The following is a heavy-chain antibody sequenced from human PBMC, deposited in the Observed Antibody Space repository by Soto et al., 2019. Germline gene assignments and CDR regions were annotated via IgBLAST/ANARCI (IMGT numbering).Heavy chain of an antibody. D-gene: IGHD3-16*01. CDR1: GGTFSSYA. CDR3: ATPGAGGNDYYSGMDV. CDR2: IIPIVNTA. J-gene: IGHJ6*02. Sequence: QVQLVQSGAEVKKPGSSVKVSCKASGGTFSSYAISWVRQAPGQGLEWMGGIIPIVNTANYAQKCQGRVTITADEATTTAYMELRSLRSEDTAVYYCATPGAGGNDYYSGMDVWGQGTKVTVSS. V-gene: IGHV1-69*12.